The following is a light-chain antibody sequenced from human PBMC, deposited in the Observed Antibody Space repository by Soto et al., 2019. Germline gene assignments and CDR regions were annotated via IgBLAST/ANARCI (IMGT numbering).Light chain of an antibody. J-gene: IGKJ1*01. CDR2: ATS. Sequence: NVLTQSPGTLSLSPGERATLSCRASQSVSRTYLAWYQQKPVQAPRLLIYATSSRATGTPDRFSGSGSGTDFTLTISRLEPEDFAVYYCQQYGRSGTFGQGTKVDIK. CDR3: QQYGRSGT. V-gene: IGKV3-20*01. CDR1: QSVSRTY.